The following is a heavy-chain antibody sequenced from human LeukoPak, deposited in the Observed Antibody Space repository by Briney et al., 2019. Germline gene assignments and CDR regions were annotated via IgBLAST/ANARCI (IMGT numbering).Heavy chain of an antibody. CDR1: GLTFSSYA. J-gene: IGHJ4*02. CDR3: AQGTPTGYGTSWFDY. D-gene: IGHD6-13*01. V-gene: IGHV3-23*01. CDR2: ITGSGGNT. Sequence: PGGSLRLSCAASGLTFSSYAMSWVRQAPGKGLEWVSLITGSGGNTYSADSVKGRFTISRDNSKNTLYLQMSSLRAEDTAIYYCAQGTPTGYGTSWFDYWGQGTLVTVPS.